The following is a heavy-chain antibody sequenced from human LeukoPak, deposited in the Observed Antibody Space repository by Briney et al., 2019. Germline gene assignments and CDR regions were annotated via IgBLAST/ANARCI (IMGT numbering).Heavy chain of an antibody. CDR3: ARSYSSSGYYYYGMDL. CDR2: IYYSGNT. V-gene: IGHV4-59*01. J-gene: IGHJ6*02. CDR1: GGSISTYY. Sequence: PSETLSPTCTVSGGSISTYYWSWIRQPPGKGLEWIGYIYYSGNTIYNSSLKSRVTISVDKSKNQFSLKLSSVTAADTAVYYCARSYSSSGYYYYGMDLWGQGTTVTVSS. D-gene: IGHD6-6*01.